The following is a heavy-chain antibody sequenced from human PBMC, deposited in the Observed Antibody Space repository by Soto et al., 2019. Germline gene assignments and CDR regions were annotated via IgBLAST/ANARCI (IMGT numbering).Heavy chain of an antibody. V-gene: IGHV4-30-4*01. D-gene: IGHD3-22*01. CDR1: GGTISSGDYY. J-gene: IGHJ4*02. CDR2: IYYSGST. CDR3: ARIGGYDSSGYYAVDY. Sequence: QVQLQESGPGLVKPSQTLSLTCTVSGGTISSGDYYWSWIRQPPGKGLEGIGYIYYSGSTYYNPSLKRRVTRSVDTSKNQFPLKLSSVTAADTAVYYCARIGGYDSSGYYAVDYWGQGTLVTVSS.